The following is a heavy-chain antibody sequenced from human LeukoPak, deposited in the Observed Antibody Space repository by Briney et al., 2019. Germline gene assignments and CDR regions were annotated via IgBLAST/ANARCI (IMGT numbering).Heavy chain of an antibody. J-gene: IGHJ4*02. V-gene: IGHV4-30-4*01. D-gene: IGHD4-17*01. CDR1: GVSISSGDYY. Sequence: KSSQTLSLTCTVSGVSISSGDYYWSWIRQPPGKGLEWIGYIYYSGSTYYNPSLKSRVTISVDTSKNQFSLKLSSVTAADTAVYYCARVTSGDYVGYWGQGTLVTVSS. CDR3: ARVTSGDYVGY. CDR2: IYYSGST.